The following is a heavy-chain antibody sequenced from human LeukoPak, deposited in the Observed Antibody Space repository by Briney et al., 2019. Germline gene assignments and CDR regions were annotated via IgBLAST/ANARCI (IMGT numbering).Heavy chain of an antibody. CDR2: IYHSGST. V-gene: IGHV4-61*08. CDR3: ARVGGGATDY. J-gene: IGHJ4*02. CDR1: GGSVSSGAYY. D-gene: IGHD3-16*01. Sequence: SQTLSLTCTVSGGSVSSGAYYWSWIRQPPGKGLEWIGEIYHSGSTNYNPSLKGRVTISVDKSKNQFSLKLSSVTAADTAVYYCARVGGGATDYWGQGTLVTVSS.